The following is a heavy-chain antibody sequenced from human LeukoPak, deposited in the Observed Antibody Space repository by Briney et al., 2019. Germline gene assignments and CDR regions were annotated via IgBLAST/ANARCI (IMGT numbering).Heavy chain of an antibody. Sequence: NPSETLSLTCTVSGGSITSGSYYWSWIRQPAGKGLEWIGRIYTSGSTDYNPSLKSRVTISVDTSKNQFSLKLTSVTAADTAVYYCASGYNWNYRLGHWGQGTLVTVSS. CDR3: ASGYNWNYRLGH. CDR2: IYTSGST. V-gene: IGHV4-61*02. D-gene: IGHD1-7*01. J-gene: IGHJ4*02. CDR1: GGSITSGSYY.